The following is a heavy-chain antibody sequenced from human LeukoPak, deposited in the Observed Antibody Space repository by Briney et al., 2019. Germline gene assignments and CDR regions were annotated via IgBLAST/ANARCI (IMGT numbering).Heavy chain of an antibody. J-gene: IGHJ4*02. D-gene: IGHD5-24*01. CDR1: GGSFSGYY. CDR3: ARGRRDGYNCLDY. Sequence: PSETLSLTCAVYGGSFSGYYWSWIRQPPGKGLEWIGEINHSGSTNYNPSLKSRVTISVDTSKNQFSLKLSSVTAADTAVYYCARGRRDGYNCLDYWGQGTLVTVSS. V-gene: IGHV4-34*01. CDR2: INHSGST.